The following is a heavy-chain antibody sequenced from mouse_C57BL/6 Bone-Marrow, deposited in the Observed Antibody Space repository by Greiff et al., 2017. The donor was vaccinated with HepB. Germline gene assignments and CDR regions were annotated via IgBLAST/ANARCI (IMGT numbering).Heavy chain of an antibody. Sequence: VAPSQSLSITCTVSGFSLTSYGVSWVRQPPGKGLEWLGVIWGDGSTNYHSALISRLSISKDNSKSQVFLKLNSLQTDDTATYYCAKTGIYYCGSSRLYYAMDYWGQGTSVTVSS. CDR2: IWGDGST. V-gene: IGHV2-3*01. CDR3: AKTGIYYCGSSRLYYAMDY. J-gene: IGHJ4*01. CDR1: GFSLTSYG. D-gene: IGHD1-1*01.